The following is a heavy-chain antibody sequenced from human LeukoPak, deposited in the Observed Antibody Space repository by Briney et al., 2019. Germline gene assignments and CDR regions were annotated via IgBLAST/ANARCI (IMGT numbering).Heavy chain of an antibody. CDR2: ISGSGGST. CDR3: AKANWQRGPTDYFDY. D-gene: IGHD6-25*01. V-gene: IGHV3-23*01. Sequence: PGGSLRLSCAASGFTFSSYAMSWVRQAPGKGLEWVSAISGSGGSTYYADSVKGRFTISRDNSKNTLYLQMNGLRAEDTAVYYCAKANWQRGPTDYFDYWGQGTLVTVSS. CDR1: GFTFSSYA. J-gene: IGHJ4*02.